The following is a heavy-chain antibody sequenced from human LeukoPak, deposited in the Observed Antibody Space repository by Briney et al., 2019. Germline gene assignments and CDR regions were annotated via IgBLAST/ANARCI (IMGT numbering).Heavy chain of an antibody. V-gene: IGHV3-21*01. CDR3: ARGNYDSSGYPTDWFDP. D-gene: IGHD3-22*01. J-gene: IGHJ5*02. Sequence: GGSLRLSCAASGFTFSSYSMNWVRPAPGKGLEWVSSISSSSSYIYYADSVKGRFTTSRDNAKNSLYLQMNSLRAEDTAVYYCARGNYDSSGYPTDWFDPWGQGTLVTVSS. CDR2: ISSSSSYI. CDR1: GFTFSSYS.